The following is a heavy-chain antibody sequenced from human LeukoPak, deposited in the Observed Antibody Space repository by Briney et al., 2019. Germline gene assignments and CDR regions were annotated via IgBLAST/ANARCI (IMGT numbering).Heavy chain of an antibody. D-gene: IGHD3-10*01. CDR2: IDVAGGT. CDR3: ARRRAGSPSYSDAFDI. CDR1: GFMFKSCD. V-gene: IGHV3-13*04. Sequence: GGSLRLSCAASGFMFKSCDIHWVRQATGKGLEWVSAIDVAGGTYYAGSVKGRFTISRENAKNSLYLQMDSLRAGDTAVYYCARRRAGSPSYSDAFDIWGQGTKVTVSS. J-gene: IGHJ3*02.